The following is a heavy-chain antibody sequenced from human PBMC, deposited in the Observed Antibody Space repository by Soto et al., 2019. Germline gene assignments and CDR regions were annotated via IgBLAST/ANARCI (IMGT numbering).Heavy chain of an antibody. CDR1: GFTFSSYA. Sequence: GSLRLSCAASGFTFSSYAMHWVRQAPGKGLEWVAVISYDGSNKYYADSVKGRFTISRDNSKNTLYLQMNSLRAEDTAVYYCARSGSSYYYYYGMDVWGQGTTVTVSS. D-gene: IGHD1-26*01. V-gene: IGHV3-30-3*01. CDR3: ARSGSSYYYYYGMDV. J-gene: IGHJ6*02. CDR2: ISYDGSNK.